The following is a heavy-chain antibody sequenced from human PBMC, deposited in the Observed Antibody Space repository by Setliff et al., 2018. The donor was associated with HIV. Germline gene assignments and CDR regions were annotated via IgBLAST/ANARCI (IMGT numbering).Heavy chain of an antibody. CDR1: GFTFSSYAM. CDR3: ARDIAAAWFDY. Sequence: GSLRLSCAASGFTFSSYAMSWVRQPPGKGLERIGEIYHSGSTNYNPSLKSRVTISVDKSKNQFSLKLSSVTAADTAVYYCARDIAAAWFDYWGQGTLVTVSS. CDR2: IYHSGST. J-gene: IGHJ4*02. D-gene: IGHD6-13*01. V-gene: IGHV4-4*02.